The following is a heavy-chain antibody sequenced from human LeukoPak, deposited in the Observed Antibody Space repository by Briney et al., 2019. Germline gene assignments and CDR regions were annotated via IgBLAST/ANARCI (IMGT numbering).Heavy chain of an antibody. CDR1: GFTFTTYA. Sequence: QPGGSLRLSCAASGFTFTTYAMSWVRQAPGKGLEWVSAIRGSGGSTYYPASVKGRFTISRDNSKNPLYLEMDSLRAEDTAVYYCAKDLTRVVPGDDAFDIWGQGTMVTVSS. CDR3: AKDLTRVVPGDDAFDI. J-gene: IGHJ3*02. V-gene: IGHV3-23*01. D-gene: IGHD2-2*01. CDR2: IRGSGGST.